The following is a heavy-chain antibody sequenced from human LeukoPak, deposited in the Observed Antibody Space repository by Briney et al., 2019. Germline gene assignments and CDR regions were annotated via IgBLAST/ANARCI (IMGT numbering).Heavy chain of an antibody. CDR1: GFTFSSYE. CDR2: ISSSGSTI. V-gene: IGHV3-48*03. D-gene: IGHD5-12*01. J-gene: IGHJ4*02. CDR3: ARERGYSGYDYFIDSPSDY. Sequence: GGSLRLSCAASGFTFSSYEMNWVRQAPGKGLEWVSYISSSGSTIYHADSVKGRFTTSRDNAKNSLYLQMNSLRAEDTAVYYCARERGYSGYDYFIDSPSDYWGQGTLVTVSS.